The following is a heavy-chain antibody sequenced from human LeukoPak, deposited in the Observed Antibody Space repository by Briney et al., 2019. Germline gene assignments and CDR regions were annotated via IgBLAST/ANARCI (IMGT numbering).Heavy chain of an antibody. Sequence: GGSLRLSCAAPGFTFRSYAISWVRQAPGKGLDWVSAISGSGGSTYYADSVKGRFTISRDNSKNTLYLQMNSLRAEDTAVYYCAKIVVRGSGYFDYWGQGTLVTVSS. D-gene: IGHD3-10*01. J-gene: IGHJ4*02. CDR1: GFTFRSYA. CDR2: ISGSGGST. V-gene: IGHV3-23*01. CDR3: AKIVVRGSGYFDY.